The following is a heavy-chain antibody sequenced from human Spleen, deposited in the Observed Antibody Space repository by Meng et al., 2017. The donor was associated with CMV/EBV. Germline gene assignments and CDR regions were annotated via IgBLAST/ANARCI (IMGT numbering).Heavy chain of an antibody. J-gene: IGHJ5*02. Sequence: SETLSLTCSVSGGSISSGGYYWSWIRQHPGKGLEWIGYIYHDGSTYYNPSLKSRGSISIDTSKNQFSLKLSSVTAADTAVYYCARGGGVSIAQNWFDPWGQGTLVTVSS. CDR1: GGSISSGGYY. D-gene: IGHD3-16*01. CDR3: ARGGGVSIAQNWFDP. CDR2: IYHDGST. V-gene: IGHV4-31*03.